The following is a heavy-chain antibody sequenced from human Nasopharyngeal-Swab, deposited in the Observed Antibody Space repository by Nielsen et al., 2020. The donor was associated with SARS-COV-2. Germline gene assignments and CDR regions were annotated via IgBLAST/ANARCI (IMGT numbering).Heavy chain of an antibody. V-gene: IGHV3-23*01. Sequence: GGSLRLSCEASGFTFSSYAMSWVRQAPGKGLEWVSAISGSGGSTYYADSVKGRFTISRDNSKNTLYLQMNSLRAEDTAVYYCAKYYGDYPYYYYYMDVWGKGTTVTVSS. J-gene: IGHJ6*03. CDR1: GFTFSSYA. D-gene: IGHD4-17*01. CDR2: ISGSGGST. CDR3: AKYYGDYPYYYYYMDV.